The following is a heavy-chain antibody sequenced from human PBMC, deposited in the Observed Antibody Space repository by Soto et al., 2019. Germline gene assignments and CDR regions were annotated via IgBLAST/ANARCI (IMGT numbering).Heavy chain of an antibody. CDR1: GGTFSSYA. Sequence: GASVKVSCKASGGTFSSYAISWVRQAPGQGLEWMGGIIPIFGTANYAQKFQGRVTITADKSTSTAYMELSSLRSEDTAVYYCASLNYDILTGYKDYCYGMDVWGQGTTVTVSS. V-gene: IGHV1-69*06. J-gene: IGHJ6*02. CDR2: IIPIFGTA. D-gene: IGHD3-9*01. CDR3: ASLNYDILTGYKDYCYGMDV.